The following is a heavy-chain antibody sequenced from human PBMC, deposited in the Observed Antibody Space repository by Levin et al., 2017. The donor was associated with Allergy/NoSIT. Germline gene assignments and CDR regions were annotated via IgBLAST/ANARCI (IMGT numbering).Heavy chain of an antibody. D-gene: IGHD5-18*01. V-gene: IGHV4-39*01. CDR3: ARHPKGGYNYGFDAFDI. CDR1: GGSISSSGDY. Sequence: SETLSLTCTVSGGSISSSGDYGGWIRQSPGKGLEWIGSIYYSGTTYYNPSLKSRVTISVDTSKNQFSLKLTSVTAADTAVYYCARHPKGGYNYGFDAFDIWGQGTMVTVSS. J-gene: IGHJ3*02. CDR2: IYYSGTT.